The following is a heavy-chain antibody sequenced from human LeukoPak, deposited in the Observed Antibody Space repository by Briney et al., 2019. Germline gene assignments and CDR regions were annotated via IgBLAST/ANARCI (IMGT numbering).Heavy chain of an antibody. Sequence: GGSLRLSCAASGFTFSSYSVNWVRQTPGKGLEWVSSISSSSSYIYYADSVKGRFTISRDNAKNSLYLQMNSLRAEDTAVYYCARDLDSRFDYWGQRTLVTVSS. J-gene: IGHJ4*02. CDR1: GFTFSSYS. V-gene: IGHV3-21*01. D-gene: IGHD6-13*01. CDR2: ISSSSSYI. CDR3: ARDLDSRFDY.